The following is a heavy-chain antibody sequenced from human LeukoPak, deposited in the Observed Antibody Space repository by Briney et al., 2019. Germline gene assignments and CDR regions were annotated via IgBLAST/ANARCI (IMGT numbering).Heavy chain of an antibody. J-gene: IGHJ4*02. V-gene: IGHV3-49*04. CDR1: GFTFGDYA. CDR3: TRAGRRYCSSTSCLPNFDY. CDR2: IRSKAYGGTT. Sequence: QPGGSLRLSCTASGFTFGDYAMSWVRQAPGKGLEWVGFIRSKAYGGTTEYAASVKGRFTISRDDSKSIAYLQMNSLKTEDTAVYYCTRAGRRYCSSTSCLPNFDYWGQGALVTVSS. D-gene: IGHD2-2*01.